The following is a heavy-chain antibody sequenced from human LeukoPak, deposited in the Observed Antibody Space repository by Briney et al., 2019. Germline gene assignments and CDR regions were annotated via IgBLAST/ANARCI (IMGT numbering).Heavy chain of an antibody. CDR3: ASHTRYCSRTSCSSYYYMDV. CDR2: ISTSGTT. V-gene: IGHV4-4*09. CDR1: GGSISSYY. Sequence: SETLSLTCTVSGGSISSYYWSWIRQPPGKGLEWIGYISTSGTTNYNPSLTSRVTITLDTSKKQFSLKMSSVTAADTAVYYCASHTRYCSRTSCSSYYYMDVWGKGTTVTVSS. J-gene: IGHJ6*03. D-gene: IGHD2-2*01.